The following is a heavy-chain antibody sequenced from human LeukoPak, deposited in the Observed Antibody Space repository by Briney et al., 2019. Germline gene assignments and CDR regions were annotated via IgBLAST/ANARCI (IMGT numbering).Heavy chain of an antibody. Sequence: ASVKVSCKASGYTFTSYGISWVRQAPGQGLEWMGWISAYNGNTNYAQKLQGRVTMTTDTSTSTAYMELRSLRSDDTAVYYCASRGPDIVVVPAAAAYYYYYMDVWGKGTTVTISS. CDR3: ASRGPDIVVVPAAAAYYYYYMDV. CDR2: ISAYNGNT. D-gene: IGHD2-2*01. CDR1: GYTFTSYG. V-gene: IGHV1-18*01. J-gene: IGHJ6*03.